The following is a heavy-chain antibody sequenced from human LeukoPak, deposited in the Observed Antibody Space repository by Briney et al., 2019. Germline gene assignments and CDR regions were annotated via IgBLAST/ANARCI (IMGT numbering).Heavy chain of an antibody. Sequence: GGSLRLSSAASGFTFSSYAISWVRQAPGEWLEWVSAINGSGRSTYYAGSVKDRFTICRDNSKHTLYLQMNSVSAEDKAVYYCAEAMTYYYDTSYFDYWGQGTLLTVSS. D-gene: IGHD3-22*01. J-gene: IGHJ4*02. V-gene: IGHV3-23*01. CDR1: GFTFSSYA. CDR2: INGSGRST. CDR3: AEAMTYYYDTSYFDY.